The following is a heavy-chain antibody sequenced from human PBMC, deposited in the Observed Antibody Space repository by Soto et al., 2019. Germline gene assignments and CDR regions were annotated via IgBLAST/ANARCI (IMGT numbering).Heavy chain of an antibody. CDR2: MNPNSGNT. CDR1: GYTFTSYD. J-gene: IGHJ5*02. V-gene: IGHV1-8*01. Sequence: ASVKVSCKASGYTFTSYDINWVRQATGQRLEYLGWMNPNSGNTAYVQKFQGRVTMTWDTSITTAYMELSSLRSEDTAVYFCARGIKYGAYSRWFDPWGQGTLXTVSS. CDR3: ARGIKYGAYSRWFDP. D-gene: IGHD4-17*01.